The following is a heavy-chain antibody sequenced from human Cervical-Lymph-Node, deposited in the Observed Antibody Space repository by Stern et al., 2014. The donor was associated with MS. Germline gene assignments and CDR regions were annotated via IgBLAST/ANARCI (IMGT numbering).Heavy chain of an antibody. CDR1: GGSISSGGYS. V-gene: IGHV4-30-2*01. D-gene: IGHD4-17*01. J-gene: IGHJ3*02. CDR2: IYHRGSN. CDR3: ARSSTVTPNAFDI. Sequence: LQLQESGSGLVKPSQTLSLTCAVSGGSISSGGYSWSWIRQPPGKGLEWIGYIYHRGSNYYNPALQSRVTISVDKSKNPFSLKLSSVTAADTAVYYCARSSTVTPNAFDIWGQGTMVTVSS.